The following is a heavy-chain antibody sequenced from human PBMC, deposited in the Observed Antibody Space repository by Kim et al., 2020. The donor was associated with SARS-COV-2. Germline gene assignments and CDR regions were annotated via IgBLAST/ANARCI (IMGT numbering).Heavy chain of an antibody. CDR3: ARSTAMVRSYFDY. J-gene: IGHJ4*02. D-gene: IGHD5-18*01. Sequence: YADSVKGRFTISRDNSKNTLYLQMNSLRAEDTAVYYCARSTAMVRSYFDYWGQGTLVTVSS. V-gene: IGHV3-30*01.